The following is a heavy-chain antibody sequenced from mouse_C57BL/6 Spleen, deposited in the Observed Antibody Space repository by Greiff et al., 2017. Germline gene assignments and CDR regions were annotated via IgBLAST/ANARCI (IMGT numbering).Heavy chain of an antibody. Sequence: EVHLVESGEGLVKPGGSLKLSCAASGFTFSSYAMSWVRQTPEKRLEWVAYISSGGDYIYYADTVKGRFTISRDNARNTLYLQMSSLKAEDTAMYYCTREGGNNSYAMDYWGQGTSVTVSS. D-gene: IGHD1-3*01. V-gene: IGHV5-9-1*02. CDR1: GFTFSSYA. CDR3: TREGGNNSYAMDY. CDR2: ISSGGDYI. J-gene: IGHJ4*01.